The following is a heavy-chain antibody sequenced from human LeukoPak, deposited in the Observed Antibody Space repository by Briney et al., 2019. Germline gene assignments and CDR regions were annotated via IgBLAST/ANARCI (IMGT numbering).Heavy chain of an antibody. CDR3: ARGDVVVPAAIRIYYYYYGMDV. D-gene: IGHD2-2*01. V-gene: IGHV1-2*02. CDR1: GYTFTGYY. J-gene: IGHJ6*02. Sequence: ASVKVSCKASGYTFTGYYMHWVRQAPGQGLEWMGWINPNSGGTNYAQKFQGRVTMTRDTSISTAYMELSRLRSDDTAVYYCARGDVVVPAAIRIYYYYYGMDVWGQGTTVTVSS. CDR2: INPNSGGT.